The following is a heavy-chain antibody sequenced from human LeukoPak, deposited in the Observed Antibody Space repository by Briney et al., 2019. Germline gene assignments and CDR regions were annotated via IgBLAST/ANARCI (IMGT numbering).Heavy chain of an antibody. CDR2: ISSSGTTI. CDR1: GFTFSSSE. D-gene: IGHD3-9*01. V-gene: IGHV3-48*03. J-gene: IGHJ4*02. CDR3: ATKLRYFDWLLSSDY. Sequence: PGGSLRLSCAASGFTFSSSEMNWVRQAPGKGLEWMSYISSSGTTIYYADSVKGRFTISRDNAKNSLYLQMNSLRAEDTAVYYCATKLRYFDWLLSSDYWGQGTLVTVSS.